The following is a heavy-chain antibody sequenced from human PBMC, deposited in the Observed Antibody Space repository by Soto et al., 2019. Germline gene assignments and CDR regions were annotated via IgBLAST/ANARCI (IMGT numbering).Heavy chain of an antibody. CDR3: AKDDGSNGDYGMFDY. CDR1: GFTCSSYA. J-gene: IGHJ4*02. V-gene: IGHV3-23*01. CDR2: ISGSGGST. Sequence: GGSLRLSCVASGFTCSSYAMRWVRQAPGKGLECVSAISGSGGSTYYADSVKGRFTISRDNSKNTLYLQMNSLRAEDTAVYYCAKDDGSNGDYGMFDYCGQGTRVTVSS. D-gene: IGHD4-17*01.